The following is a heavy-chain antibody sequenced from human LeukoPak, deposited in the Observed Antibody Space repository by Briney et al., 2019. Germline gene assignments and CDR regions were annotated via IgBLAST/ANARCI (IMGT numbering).Heavy chain of an antibody. Sequence: GGPLTLSCTPSGFPFEVYAVLGLRQAPGRGVEGVSGISWDSSSIDYAGSVKGRFTISRDNAKNSLYLQMNSLRAEDTALYYCAKAWTSSGYFFDYWGQGTLVTVSS. J-gene: IGHJ4*02. CDR3: AKAWTSSGYFFDY. D-gene: IGHD3-22*01. V-gene: IGHV3-9*01. CDR2: ISWDSSSI. CDR1: GFPFEVYA.